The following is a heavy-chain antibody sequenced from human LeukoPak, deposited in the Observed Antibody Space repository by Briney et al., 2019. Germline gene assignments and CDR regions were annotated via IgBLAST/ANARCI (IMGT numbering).Heavy chain of an antibody. CDR2: INPDSGGT. CDR3: ARMSRWGSGSYSPDY. Sequence: GASVKVSCKASGYTFTDYYMHWVRQAPGQGLEWMGWINPDSGGTSYAQRFQGRVTMTRDTSISTAYMELSRLTSDDTAVYYCARMSRWGSGSYSPDYWGQGTLVTVSS. CDR1: GYTFTDYY. D-gene: IGHD3-10*01. V-gene: IGHV1-2*02. J-gene: IGHJ4*02.